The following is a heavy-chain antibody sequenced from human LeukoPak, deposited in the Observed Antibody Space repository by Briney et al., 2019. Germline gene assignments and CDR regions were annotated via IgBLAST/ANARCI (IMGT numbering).Heavy chain of an antibody. CDR1: GFTLSSYA. J-gene: IGHJ6*03. CDR3: AKEGHDFWSGSRYYMDV. V-gene: IGHV3-23*01. D-gene: IGHD3-3*01. CDR2: ISGSGGST. Sequence: GGSLRLSCAASGFTLSSYAMSWVRQAPGKGLEWVSAISGSGGSTYYADSVKGRFTISRDNSKNTPYLQMNSLRAEDTAVYYCAKEGHDFWSGSRYYMDVWGKGTTVTVSS.